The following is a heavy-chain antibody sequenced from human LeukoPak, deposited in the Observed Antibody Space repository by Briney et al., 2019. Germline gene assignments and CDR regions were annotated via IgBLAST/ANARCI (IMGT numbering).Heavy chain of an antibody. CDR3: AREISSWYRTEGRFDP. J-gene: IGHJ5*02. V-gene: IGHV3-7*01. CDR2: IKQDGGEK. D-gene: IGHD6-13*01. CDR1: GFTLSSYA. Sequence: PGGSLRLSCAASGFTLSSYAMNWVRQAPGKGLEWVANIKQDGGEKYYVDSVEGRFTISRDNAKNSLYLQMNSLRAEDTAVYYCAREISSWYRTEGRFDPWGQGTLVTVSS.